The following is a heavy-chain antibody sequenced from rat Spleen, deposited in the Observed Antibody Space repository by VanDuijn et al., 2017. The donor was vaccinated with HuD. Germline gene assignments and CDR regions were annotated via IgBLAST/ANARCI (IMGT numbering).Heavy chain of an antibody. V-gene: IGHV5-20*01. Sequence: EVQLVESDGGLVQPGRSQKLSCAASGFTFSDYDMAWVRQAPTKGPEWVASISFDGSATYYRDSVKGRFTISRDDTKSTLYLQMNSLRSEDTATYYCTTENYWFAYWGQGTLVTVSS. D-gene: IGHD1-10*01. J-gene: IGHJ3*01. CDR3: TTENYWFAY. CDR1: GFTFSDYD. CDR2: ISFDGSAT.